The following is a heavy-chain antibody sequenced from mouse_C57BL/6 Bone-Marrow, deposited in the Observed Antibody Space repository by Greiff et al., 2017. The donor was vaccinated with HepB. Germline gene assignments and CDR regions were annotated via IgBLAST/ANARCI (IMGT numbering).Heavy chain of an antibody. CDR2: IDPENGDT. V-gene: IGHV14-4*01. D-gene: IGHD2-1*01. Sequence: EVQLQQSGAELVRPGASVKLSCTASGFNIKDDYMPWVKQRPEQGLEWIGWIDPENGDTEYASKFQGKATITADTSSNTAYLQLSSLTSEDTAVYYCTIYGNYAYYAMDYWGQGTSVTVSS. CDR3: TIYGNYAYYAMDY. CDR1: GFNIKDDY. J-gene: IGHJ4*01.